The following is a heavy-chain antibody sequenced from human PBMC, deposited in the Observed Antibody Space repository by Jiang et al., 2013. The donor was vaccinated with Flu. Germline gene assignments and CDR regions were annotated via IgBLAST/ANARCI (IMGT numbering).Heavy chain of an antibody. J-gene: IGHJ4*02. Sequence: KTRWWDEQTTLHPSKGRFTISRDDSKNTLYLQMNSLKTEDTAVYYCTTSGAWNYWGQGTLVTVSS. V-gene: IGHV3-15*01. D-gene: IGHD3-10*01. CDR2: KTRWWDE. CDR3: TTSGAWNY.